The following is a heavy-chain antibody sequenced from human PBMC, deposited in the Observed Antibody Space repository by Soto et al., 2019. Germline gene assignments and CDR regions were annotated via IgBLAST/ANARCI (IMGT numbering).Heavy chain of an antibody. CDR1: GGTFSSYT. Sequence: ASVKVSCKASGGTFSSYTISWVRQAPGQGLEWMGRIIPILGIANYAQKFQGRVTITADKSTSTAYMELSSLRSEDTAVYYCAIVMITFGGVYFRAFDIWGQGTMVTVSS. J-gene: IGHJ3*02. CDR2: IIPILGIA. D-gene: IGHD3-16*01. V-gene: IGHV1-69*02. CDR3: AIVMITFGGVYFRAFDI.